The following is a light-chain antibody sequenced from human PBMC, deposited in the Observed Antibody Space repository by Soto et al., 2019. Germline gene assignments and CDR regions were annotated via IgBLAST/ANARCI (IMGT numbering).Light chain of an antibody. J-gene: IGKJ1*01. V-gene: IGKV1-39*01. CDR1: QSISSY. Sequence: DIQMTQSPSSLSASVGDRVTITCRASQSISSYLNWYQQKPGKAPKLLIFAASSLQSGVPSRFSGIGSGTDFTLSISSLQPEDVATYYCQQSYSTPWTFGQGTRVEIK. CDR3: QQSYSTPWT. CDR2: AAS.